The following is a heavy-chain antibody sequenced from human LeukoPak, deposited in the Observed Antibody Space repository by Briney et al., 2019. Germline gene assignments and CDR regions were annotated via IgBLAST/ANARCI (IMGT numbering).Heavy chain of an antibody. V-gene: IGHV1-69*05. CDR1: GGTFSSYA. J-gene: IGHJ4*02. Sequence: SVKVSCKASGGTFSSYAISWVRQAPGQGLEWMGGIIPIFGAPNYAQKFQGRVTITTDESASTAYMELSSLRSEDTAVYYCARESTLYYFDYWGQGTLVTVSS. D-gene: IGHD2-2*01. CDR2: IIPIFGAP. CDR3: ARESTLYYFDY.